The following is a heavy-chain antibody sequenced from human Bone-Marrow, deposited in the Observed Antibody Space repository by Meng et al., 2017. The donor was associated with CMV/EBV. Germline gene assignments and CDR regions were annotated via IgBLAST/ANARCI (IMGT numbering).Heavy chain of an antibody. D-gene: IGHD6-19*01. CDR3: ARDLVGVAVPIWDYYYYYYGMDV. V-gene: IGHV1-2*02. CDR2: INPNSGGT. J-gene: IGHJ6*02. Sequence: ASVKVSCKASGYTFTDYYMHWVRQAPGQGLEWMGWINPNSGGTNYAQKFQGRVTMTRDTSISTAYMELSRLRSDDTAVYYCARDLVGVAVPIWDYYYYYYGMDVWGQGTTVTVSS. CDR1: GYTFTDYY.